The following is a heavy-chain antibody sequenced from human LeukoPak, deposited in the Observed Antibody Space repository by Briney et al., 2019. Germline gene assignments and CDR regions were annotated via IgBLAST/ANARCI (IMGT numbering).Heavy chain of an antibody. D-gene: IGHD3-10*01. CDR1: GYTFTGYY. Sequence: GASVKVSCKASGYTFTGYYIHWVRQAPGQGLEWIGWINPNSGGTNFAQKFQGRVTMTRDTSISTAYMELSRLRSDDTAVYYCARDPYYYASGSYVDYWGQGTLVTVSS. V-gene: IGHV1-2*02. J-gene: IGHJ4*02. CDR2: INPNSGGT. CDR3: ARDPYYYASGSYVDY.